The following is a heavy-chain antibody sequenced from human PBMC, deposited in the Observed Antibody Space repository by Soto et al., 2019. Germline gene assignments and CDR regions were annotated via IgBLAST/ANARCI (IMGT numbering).Heavy chain of an antibody. Sequence: SETLSLTCVISGDSVSSSSVAWNWVRQAPSRGLEWLGRTYYRSRWYSDFAVSVRGRIVINADTSKNQFSLQLNSVTPEDTAVYFCARSEEDSDYYYYGLDVWGQGTTVTVSS. CDR1: GDSVSSSSVA. CDR3: ARSEEDSDYYYYGLDV. J-gene: IGHJ6*02. V-gene: IGHV6-1*01. D-gene: IGHD2-15*01. CDR2: TYYRSRWYS.